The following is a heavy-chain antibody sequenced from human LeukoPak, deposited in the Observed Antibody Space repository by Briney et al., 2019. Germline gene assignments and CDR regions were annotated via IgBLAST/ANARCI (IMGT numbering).Heavy chain of an antibody. CDR2: ISGSGGST. Sequence: GGSLRLSCAASGFTFSSYAMSWVRQAPGKGLEWGSAISGSGGSTYYADSVKGRFTISRDNSKNTLYLQMNSLRADDTAVYYCARFAAGGSYYYYMDVWGKGTTVTVSS. CDR3: ARFAAGGSYYYYMDV. CDR1: GFTFSSYA. J-gene: IGHJ6*03. V-gene: IGHV3-23*01. D-gene: IGHD3-10*01.